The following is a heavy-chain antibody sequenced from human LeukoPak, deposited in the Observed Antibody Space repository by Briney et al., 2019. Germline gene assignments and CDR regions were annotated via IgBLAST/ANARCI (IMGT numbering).Heavy chain of an antibody. CDR3: ARDLCSITISL. V-gene: IGHV1-69*05. J-gene: IGHJ4*02. Sequence: ASVKVSCKASGGTFSSYAISWVRQAPGQGLESMGGIIPIFGTANYAQKFQGRVTITTDESTSTAYMELSSLRSEDTAVYYCARDLCSITISLWGQGTLVTVSS. CDR2: IIPIFGTA. D-gene: IGHD3-10*01. CDR1: GGTFSSYA.